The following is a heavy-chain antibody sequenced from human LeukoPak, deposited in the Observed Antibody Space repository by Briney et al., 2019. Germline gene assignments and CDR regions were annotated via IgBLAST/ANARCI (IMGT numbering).Heavy chain of an antibody. CDR2: MNPNSGNT. CDR1: GYTFTSYD. Sequence: ASVKVSCKASGYTFTSYDINWVRQATGQGLEWMGWMNPNSGNTGYAQKFQGRVTMTRNTSISTAYMELSSLRSEDTAVYYCARGGTDYGFWSGPIAPRNYYYYYGMDVWGQGTTVTVSS. D-gene: IGHD3-3*01. V-gene: IGHV1-8*01. J-gene: IGHJ6*02. CDR3: ARGGTDYGFWSGPIAPRNYYYYYGMDV.